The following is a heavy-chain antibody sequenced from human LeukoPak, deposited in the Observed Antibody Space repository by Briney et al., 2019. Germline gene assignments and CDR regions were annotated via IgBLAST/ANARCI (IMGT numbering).Heavy chain of an antibody. D-gene: IGHD3-10*01. J-gene: IGHJ3*02. CDR2: ITTSGGST. CDR1: GFTFSSYA. V-gene: IGHV3-23*01. Sequence: PGGSLRLSCAASGFTFSSYAMSWVRQAPGEGLEWVSSITTSGGSTYYADSVKGRFTISRDNAKNTPYLQMNSLRAEDTAVYYCAKDHYVSGRYDAFDIWGQGTMVTVSS. CDR3: AKDHYVSGRYDAFDI.